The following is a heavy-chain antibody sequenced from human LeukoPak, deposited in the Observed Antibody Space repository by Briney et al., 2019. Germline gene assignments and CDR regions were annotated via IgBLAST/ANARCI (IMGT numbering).Heavy chain of an antibody. Sequence: PSETLSLTCTVSGGSISSYYWSWIRQPPGKGLEWIGYIYYSGSTNYNPSLKSRVTISVDTSKNQFSLKLSSVTAADTAVCYCARGDSGYDWVDYWGQGTLVTVSS. D-gene: IGHD5-12*01. CDR1: GGSISSYY. CDR3: ARGDSGYDWVDY. V-gene: IGHV4-59*01. CDR2: IYYSGST. J-gene: IGHJ4*02.